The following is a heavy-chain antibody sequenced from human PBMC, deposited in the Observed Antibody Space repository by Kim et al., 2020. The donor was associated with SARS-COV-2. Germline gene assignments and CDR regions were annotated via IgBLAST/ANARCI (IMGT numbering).Heavy chain of an antibody. J-gene: IGHJ6*03. CDR3: ARGGTNYYYYMDV. V-gene: IGHV4-34*01. Sequence: NPSRKKRVTISVDTAKNQFSLKLSSVTAADTSVYYCARGGTNYYYYMDVWGKGTTVTVSS. D-gene: IGHD1-1*01.